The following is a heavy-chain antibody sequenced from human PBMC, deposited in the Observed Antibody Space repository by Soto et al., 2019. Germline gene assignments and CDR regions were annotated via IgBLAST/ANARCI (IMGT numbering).Heavy chain of an antibody. J-gene: IGHJ6*02. CDR1: GGSISRYY. V-gene: IGHV4-4*07. Sequence: QVQLQESGPGLVKPSETLSLTCTVSGGSISRYYWSWIRQPAGKGREWIGRIYTSGSTNYNPALKGRVHMSVETSKNQFFLKLRSVEAADPDVEYCERGDGIAAAGRRSNYYDYDGMDVWGQGTTVTVSS. CDR3: ERGDGIAAAGRRSNYYDYDGMDV. CDR2: IYTSGST. D-gene: IGHD6-13*01.